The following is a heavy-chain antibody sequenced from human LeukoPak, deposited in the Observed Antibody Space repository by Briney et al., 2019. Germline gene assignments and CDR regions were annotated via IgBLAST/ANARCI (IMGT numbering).Heavy chain of an antibody. CDR3: ARVIWGATGLDY. CDR1: GFTFTSHS. V-gene: IGHV3-48*02. CDR2: ITSSSTTI. Sequence: GGSLRLSCATSGFTFTSHSMNWVRQAPGKGLEWVSFITSSSTTIYYADSVKGRFTISRDNAKNSLYLQMNSLRDEDTAVYYCARVIWGATGLDYWGQGTLVTVSS. J-gene: IGHJ4*02. D-gene: IGHD1-26*01.